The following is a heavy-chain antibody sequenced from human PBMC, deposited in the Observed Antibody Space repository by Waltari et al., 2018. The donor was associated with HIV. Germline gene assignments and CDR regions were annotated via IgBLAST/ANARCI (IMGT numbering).Heavy chain of an antibody. J-gene: IGHJ5*02. Sequence: QLVESGGGLVQPGGSLRLSCAASTLTFTSYWMHWVRQAPGKGLVCVSRINSDGSSTSYADSVKGRFTISRDNAKNTLYLQMNSLKVEDTAVYYCARAYYDSGSNWFDPWGQGTLVTVSS. CDR2: INSDGSST. CDR1: TLTFTSYW. D-gene: IGHD3-10*01. V-gene: IGHV3-74*01. CDR3: ARAYYDSGSNWFDP.